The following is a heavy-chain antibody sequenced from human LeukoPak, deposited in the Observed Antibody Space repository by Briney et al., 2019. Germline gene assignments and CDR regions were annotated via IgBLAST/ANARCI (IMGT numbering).Heavy chain of an antibody. Sequence: ASVKESCKEAGDTFTSYSMNRVRQAPGQRLEGRGGSNARSGNTKYSREFQDGVAITRDTSASTAYMELSSLRSEDTAVYYCARDSPGAYSSGWYGAFDIWGHGTTVTVSS. CDR1: GDTFTSYS. D-gene: IGHD6-19*01. V-gene: IGHV1-3*01. J-gene: IGHJ3*02. CDR3: ARDSPGAYSSGWYGAFDI. CDR2: SNARSGNT.